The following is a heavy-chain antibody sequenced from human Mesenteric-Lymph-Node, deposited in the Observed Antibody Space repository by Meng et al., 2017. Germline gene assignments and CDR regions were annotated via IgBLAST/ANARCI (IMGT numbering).Heavy chain of an antibody. CDR1: GGTFSSYA. J-gene: IGHJ4*02. CDR2: IIPIFGTA. D-gene: IGHD3-22*01. Sequence: VQLGQSGAEVKKPGSSVKVSCKASGGTFSSYAISWVRQAPGQGLEWMGGIIPIFGTANYAQKFQGRVTITADKSTSTAYMELSSLRSEDTAVYYCARQIYDSSGYYYGPFDYWGQGTLVTVSS. CDR3: ARQIYDSSGYYYGPFDY. V-gene: IGHV1-69*06.